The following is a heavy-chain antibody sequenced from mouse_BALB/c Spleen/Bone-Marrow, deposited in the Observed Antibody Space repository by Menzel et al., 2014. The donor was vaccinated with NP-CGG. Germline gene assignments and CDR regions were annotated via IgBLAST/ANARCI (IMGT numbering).Heavy chain of an antibody. Sequence: QVQLKESGAELVRPGASVTLSCKASGYTFTDYEIHWVKQTPVHGLEWIGAIDPETGGNAYNQKFKGKATLTADKSSSTAYMELRSLTSEDSAVYYCTRNWDDYFDYWGQGNTLTVSS. J-gene: IGHJ2*01. CDR3: TRNWDDYFDY. V-gene: IGHV1-15*01. CDR2: IDPETGGN. D-gene: IGHD4-1*01. CDR1: GYTFTDYE.